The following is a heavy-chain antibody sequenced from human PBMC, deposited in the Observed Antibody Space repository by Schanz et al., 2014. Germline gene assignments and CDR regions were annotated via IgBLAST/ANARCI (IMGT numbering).Heavy chain of an antibody. D-gene: IGHD1-26*01. CDR1: GDTLSSYG. J-gene: IGHJ4*02. V-gene: IGHV1-18*01. CDR2: IGGSDGNT. Sequence: QVQLVQSGAEVKKPGSSVTVSCKASGDTLSSYGISWVRQAPGQGLEWMGRIGGSDGNTNFAQKFQGRVTMTTDTSTSTVYMELRSLTSDDSAVYYCARDRDQWDGNYLDYWGQGTLVTVSS. CDR3: ARDRDQWDGNYLDY.